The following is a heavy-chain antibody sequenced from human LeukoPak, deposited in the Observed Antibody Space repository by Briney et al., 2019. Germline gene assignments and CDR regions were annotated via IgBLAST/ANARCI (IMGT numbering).Heavy chain of an antibody. J-gene: IGHJ5*02. V-gene: IGHV4-38-2*02. CDR3: ARDRGGDIVVVPAAIYWFDP. CDR2: IYHSGST. Sequence: SETLSLTCTVSGYSISSGYYWGWIRQPPGKGLEWIGSIYHSGSTYYNPSLKIRVTISVDTSKNQFSLKLSSVTAADTAVYYCARDRGGDIVVVPAAIYWFDPWGQGTLVTVSS. D-gene: IGHD2-2*01. CDR1: GYSISSGYY.